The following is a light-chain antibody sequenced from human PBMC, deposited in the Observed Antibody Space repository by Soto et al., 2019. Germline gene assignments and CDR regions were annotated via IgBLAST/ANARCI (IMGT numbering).Light chain of an antibody. CDR1: SSDVGNYNL. CDR3: CSYAGSSGAHWV. CDR2: EAS. J-gene: IGLJ3*02. Sequence: QSALTQPASVSGSPGQSITISCTGTSSDVGNYNLVSWYQLHPDKAPKLMIYEASKRPSGVSSRFSGSKSGNTASLTISGLQAEDEADYFCCSYAGSSGAHWVFGVGTKLTVL. V-gene: IGLV2-23*01.